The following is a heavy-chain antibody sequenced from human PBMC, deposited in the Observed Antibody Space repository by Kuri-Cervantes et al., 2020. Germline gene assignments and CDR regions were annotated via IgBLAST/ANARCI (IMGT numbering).Heavy chain of an antibody. J-gene: IGHJ5*02. CDR2: ISYDGRNK. D-gene: IGHD5-24*01. CDR1: GFSFSDFG. Sequence: LSLTCAASGFSFSDFGMHWVRQAPGKGLEWVAVISYDGRNKYFADSVKGRFSISKDNSKNTVYLQMNSLRAEDTAVYYCARGLEMATKNWFDPWGQGTLVTVSS. CDR3: ARGLEMATKNWFDP. V-gene: IGHV3-30*03.